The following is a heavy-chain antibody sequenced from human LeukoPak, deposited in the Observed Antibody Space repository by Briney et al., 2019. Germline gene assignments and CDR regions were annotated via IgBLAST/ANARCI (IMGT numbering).Heavy chain of an antibody. CDR3: AKMEGQRLYDYCMDV. CDR1: GFAFSNFA. D-gene: IGHD3-3*01. Sequence: GGSLRLSCAASGFAFSNFAMSWVRQAPGKGLEWVSAMSGSGYYTYYVESVKGRFTISRDESKNTLYLHMNSLRADDTAVYYCAKMEGQRLYDYCMDVWGRGTTVTVSS. V-gene: IGHV3-23*01. J-gene: IGHJ6*03. CDR2: MSGSGYYT.